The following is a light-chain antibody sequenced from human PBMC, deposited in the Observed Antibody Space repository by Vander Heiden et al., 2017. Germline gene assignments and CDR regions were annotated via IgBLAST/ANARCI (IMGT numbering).Light chain of an antibody. CDR3: QSYDSSLSAWV. J-gene: IGLJ3*02. CDR2: GNS. CDR1: SSNIREGYD. Sequence: QSVLTQPPSVSGAPGQRVTISCTGSSSNIREGYDVPWYRPPPHTAPTLLLYGNSNRPTGVPDRYSGSKSGASASLAITGLQAEDEADYYCQSYDSSLSAWVFGGGTKLTVL. V-gene: IGLV1-40*01.